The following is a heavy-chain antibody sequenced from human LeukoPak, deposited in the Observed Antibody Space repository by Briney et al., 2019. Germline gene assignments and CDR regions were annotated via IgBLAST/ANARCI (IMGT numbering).Heavy chain of an antibody. Sequence: SETLSLTCTVSGGSISSYYWSWIRQPPGKGLEWIGYIYYSGSTNYNPSLKSRVTISVDTSKNQFSLKLSSVTAADTAAYYCAKVLEGTFDIWGQGTMVIVSS. CDR2: IYYSGST. J-gene: IGHJ3*02. CDR1: GGSISSYY. V-gene: IGHV4-59*01. CDR3: AKVLEGTFDI.